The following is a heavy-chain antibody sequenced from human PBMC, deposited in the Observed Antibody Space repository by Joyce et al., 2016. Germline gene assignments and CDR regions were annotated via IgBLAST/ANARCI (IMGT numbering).Heavy chain of an antibody. CDR1: GGSFSGYY. J-gene: IGHJ4*02. CDR3: TRGLHGSGSYYKAQYYFDY. D-gene: IGHD3-10*01. Sequence: QVQLQQWGAGLLKPSETLSLTCAVYGGSFSGYYWSRIRQPPGKGLAGIGEINQSVNTNYNPSLKSRGTISVHTSKNQFSLKLRSVTAADAAVYYCTRGLHGSGSYYKAQYYFDYWGQGTLVTVSS. CDR2: INQSVNT. V-gene: IGHV4-34*01.